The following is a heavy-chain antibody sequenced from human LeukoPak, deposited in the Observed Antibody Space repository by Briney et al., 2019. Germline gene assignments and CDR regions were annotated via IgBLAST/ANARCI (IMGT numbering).Heavy chain of an antibody. CDR2: ISHDGTTD. CDR1: GSTFRNHA. Sequence: SGGSLRLSCAASGSTFRNHAIHWVRQAPGKGLEWVTVISHDGTTDYYRDSVKGRFTISRDNSKNTVLLQMNSLSPDDTALYYCVGSPTYYYMDVWGKGTTVTVSS. V-gene: IGHV3-30*04. D-gene: IGHD3-10*01. CDR3: VGSPTYYYMDV. J-gene: IGHJ6*03.